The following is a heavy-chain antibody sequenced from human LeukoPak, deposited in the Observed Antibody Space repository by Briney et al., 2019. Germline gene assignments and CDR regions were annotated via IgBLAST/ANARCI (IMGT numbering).Heavy chain of an antibody. CDR3: ARTLVVLLWFGGLSHDAFDI. D-gene: IGHD3-10*01. V-gene: IGHV4-34*01. CDR2: INHSGST. Sequence: SETLSLTCAVYGGSFSGYYWSWIRQPPGKGLEWIGEINHSGSTNYNPSLKSRVTISVDTSKNQFSLKLSSVTAADTAVYYCARTLVVLLWFGGLSHDAFDIWGQGTMVTVSS. J-gene: IGHJ3*02. CDR1: GGSFSGYY.